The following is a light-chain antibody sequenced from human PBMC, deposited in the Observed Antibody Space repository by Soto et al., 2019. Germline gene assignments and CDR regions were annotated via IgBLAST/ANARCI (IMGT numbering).Light chain of an antibody. J-gene: IGLJ2*01. V-gene: IGLV2-14*01. CDR1: SNEVGSYNF. CDR2: EVT. Sequence: QSVLTQPASMSGSPGQSITISCTGSSNEVGSYNFVSWYQQHPGKAPKLLIYEVTNRPSGISDRFSGSRSGNTASLTISGLHPEDEADYYCGSYTSTDSLIFGGGTRLTVL. CDR3: GSYTSTDSLI.